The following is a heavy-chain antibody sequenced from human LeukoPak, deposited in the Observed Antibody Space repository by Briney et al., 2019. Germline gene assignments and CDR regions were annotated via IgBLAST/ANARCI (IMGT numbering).Heavy chain of an antibody. D-gene: IGHD3-10*01. CDR1: GGSISSGGYY. J-gene: IGHJ5*02. V-gene: IGHV4-30-2*01. Sequence: SETLSLTCTVSGGSISSGGYYWSWIRQPPGKGLEWIGYIYHSGSTYYDPSLKSRVTISVDRSKNQFSLKLSSVTAADTAVYYCASLDSVRGVITNWFDPWGQGTLVTVSS. CDR2: IYHSGST. CDR3: ASLDSVRGVITNWFDP.